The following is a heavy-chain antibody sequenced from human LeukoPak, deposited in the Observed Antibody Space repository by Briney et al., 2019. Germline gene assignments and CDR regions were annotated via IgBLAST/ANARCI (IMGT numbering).Heavy chain of an antibody. V-gene: IGHV4-34*01. CDR3: ARGRIPGGIAARRPRYDY. D-gene: IGHD6-6*01. J-gene: IGHJ4*02. Sequence: SETLSLTCAVYGGSFSGYYWSWIRQPPGKGLEWIGEINHSGSTNYNPSLKSRVTISVDTSKNQFSLKLSSVTAADTAVYYCARGRIPGGIAARRPRYDYWGQGTLVTVSS. CDR1: GGSFSGYY. CDR2: INHSGST.